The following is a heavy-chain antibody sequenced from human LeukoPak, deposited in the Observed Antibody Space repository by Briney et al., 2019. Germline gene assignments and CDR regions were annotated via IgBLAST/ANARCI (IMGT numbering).Heavy chain of an antibody. D-gene: IGHD2-15*01. CDR3: AKPGCSGGSCYEVRFQPKYFQH. Sequence: GGSLRLSCAASGFTFSSYGVNWVRQAPGKGLEWVSFISGSGGSIYYADSVKGRFTISRDNSKNTLYLQMNSLRAEDTAVYYCAKPGCSGGSCYEVRFQPKYFQHWGQGTLVTVSS. J-gene: IGHJ1*01. CDR1: GFTFSSYG. CDR2: ISGSGGSI. V-gene: IGHV3-23*01.